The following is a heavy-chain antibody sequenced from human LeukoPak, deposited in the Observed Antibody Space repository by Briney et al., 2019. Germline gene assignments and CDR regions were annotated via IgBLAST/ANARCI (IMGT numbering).Heavy chain of an antibody. J-gene: IGHJ4*02. V-gene: IGHV3-30*02. CDR3: AKGREGYYYDSSGSGDLGY. CDR1: GFTFSSYG. D-gene: IGHD3-22*01. Sequence: PGGSLRLSCAASGFTFSSYGMHWVRQAPGKGLEWVAFIRYDGSNKYYADSVKGRFTISRDNSKNTLYLQMNSLRAEDTAVYYCAKGREGYYYDSSGSGDLGYWGQGTLVTVSS. CDR2: IRYDGSNK.